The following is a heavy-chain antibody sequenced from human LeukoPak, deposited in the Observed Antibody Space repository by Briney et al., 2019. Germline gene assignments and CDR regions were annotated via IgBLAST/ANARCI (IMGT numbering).Heavy chain of an antibody. J-gene: IGHJ4*02. CDR2: IYDGGTT. D-gene: IGHD3-22*01. CDR3: ARFYDTSGYLDC. V-gene: IGHV3-66*01. CDR1: GFTVSSKF. Sequence: GGSLRLSCAASGFTVSSKFMSWVRQAPGKGLEWVSVIYDGGTTYYADSVKGRFTTSGDNSKNMLFLQMNSLRAEDTAVYYCARFYDTSGYLDCWGQGTLVTVSS.